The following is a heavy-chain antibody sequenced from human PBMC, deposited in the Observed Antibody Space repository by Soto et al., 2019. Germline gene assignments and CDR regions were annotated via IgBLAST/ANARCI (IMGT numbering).Heavy chain of an antibody. J-gene: IGHJ4*02. Sequence: EVQLLESGGGLVQPGGSLRLSCAASGFTFSTYGMNWARQAPGKGLEWVSGISGSGRNTYYADSVKGRFASSRDNLKNTLYLQMSSLRAEDTAVYYCAKDLGWGRDYWGQGTLVTVSS. CDR1: GFTFSTYG. V-gene: IGHV3-23*01. D-gene: IGHD2-21*02. CDR2: ISGSGRNT. CDR3: AKDLGWGRDY.